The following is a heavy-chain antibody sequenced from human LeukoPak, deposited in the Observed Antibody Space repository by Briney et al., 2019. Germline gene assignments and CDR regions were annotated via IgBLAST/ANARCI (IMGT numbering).Heavy chain of an antibody. Sequence: GASVKVSCKASGYTFTGYYMHWVRQTPGQGLEWMGWINPNRGDKNYEQKFQGRVTMTRDTSISTVYMELNRLSSDDTAVYFCAKDGGGYFYDYSGYYSLGFHHWGQGTLVTVSS. CDR1: GYTFTGYY. CDR3: AKDGGGYFYDYSGYYSLGFHH. J-gene: IGHJ1*01. V-gene: IGHV1-2*02. CDR2: INPNRGDK. D-gene: IGHD3-22*01.